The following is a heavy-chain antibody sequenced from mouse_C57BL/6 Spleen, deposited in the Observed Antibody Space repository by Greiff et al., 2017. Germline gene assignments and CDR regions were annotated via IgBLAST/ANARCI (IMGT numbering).Heavy chain of an antibody. CDR3: VRGGITTVVATSDCDY. J-gene: IGHJ2*01. Sequence: QVQLKQPGAELVKPGASVKLSCKASGYTFTSYWMHWVKQRPGRGLEWIGRIDPNSGGTKYNEKFKSKATLTVDKPSSTAYMQLSSLTSEDSAVYYCVRGGITTVVATSDCDYWGQGTTLTVSS. V-gene: IGHV1-72*01. CDR1: GYTFTSYW. D-gene: IGHD1-1*01. CDR2: IDPNSGGT.